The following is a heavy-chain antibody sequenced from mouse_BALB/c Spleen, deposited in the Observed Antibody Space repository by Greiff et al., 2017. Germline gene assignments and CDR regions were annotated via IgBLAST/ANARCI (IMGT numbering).Heavy chain of an antibody. CDR1: GYSITGYYV. J-gene: IGHJ3*01. CDR2: ISYSGST. CDR3: ARSGWYGSSGAAY. D-gene: IGHD1-1*01. V-gene: IGHV3-2*02. Sequence: EVQLQESGPGLVKPSQSLSLTCTVSGYSITGYYVWYLIRQFPGNKLELMVYISYSGSTSYNPSLKSRISITRDTSKNQVFLQLNSVTTEDTATYYCARSGWYGSSGAAYWGQGTLVTVSA.